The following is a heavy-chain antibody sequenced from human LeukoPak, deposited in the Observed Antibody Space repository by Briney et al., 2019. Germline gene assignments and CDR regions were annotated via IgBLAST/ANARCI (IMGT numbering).Heavy chain of an antibody. CDR1: GFTFSSYA. J-gene: IGHJ3*02. CDR2: ISYDGSNK. V-gene: IGHV3-30*18. Sequence: GGSLRLSCAASGFTFSSYAMSWVRQAPGKGLEWVAVISYDGSNKYYADSVKGRFTISRDNSKNTLYLQMNSLRAEDTAVYYCANLQLWYHDAFDIWGQGTMVTVSS. CDR3: ANLQLWYHDAFDI. D-gene: IGHD5-18*01.